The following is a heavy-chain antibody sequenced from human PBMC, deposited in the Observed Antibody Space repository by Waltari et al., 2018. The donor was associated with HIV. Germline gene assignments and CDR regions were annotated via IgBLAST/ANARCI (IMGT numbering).Heavy chain of an antibody. CDR1: GFTFSSYW. Sequence: EVQLVESGGGLVQPGGSLRLSCAASGFTFSSYWMSWVRQAPGKGLEWVANIKQDGSEKYYGYSVNGRFTISRDNAENSLSLQMNGLRAEDTAVYYCARGGFYGAGSKVNWGQGTLVTVSS. V-gene: IGHV3-7*04. D-gene: IGHD3-10*01. J-gene: IGHJ4*02. CDR2: IKQDGSEK. CDR3: ARGGFYGAGSKVN.